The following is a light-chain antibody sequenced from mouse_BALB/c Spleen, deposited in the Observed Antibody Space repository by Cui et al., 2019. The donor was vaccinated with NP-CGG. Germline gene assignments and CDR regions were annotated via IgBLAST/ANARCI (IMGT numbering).Light chain of an antibody. V-gene: IGLV1*01. Sequence: QAVLSPASALPTSPGETVTLTCRSSTEAVTTSNYANWVQEKPDHLFTGLIGGTNNRAPGVPARFLGSLIGDKAALTITGAQTEDEAIYFCALWYSNHWVFGGGTKLTVL. CDR1: TEAVTTSNY. CDR3: ALWYSNHWV. J-gene: IGLJ1*01. CDR2: GTN.